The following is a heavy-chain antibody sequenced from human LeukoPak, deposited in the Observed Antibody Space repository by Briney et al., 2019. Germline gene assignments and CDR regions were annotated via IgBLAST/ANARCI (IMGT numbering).Heavy chain of an antibody. Sequence: SETLSLTCSVSGGSISSYWWSWIRQPAGKGLEFIGRIYTTGRTNYNPSRKSRVSMSVDTSKNKFSLELRSVTAADTAVYFCARAGYTISSYRFDYWGQGALVTVSS. CDR2: IYTTGRT. CDR1: GGSISSYW. J-gene: IGHJ4*02. D-gene: IGHD3-16*02. CDR3: ARAGYTISSYRFDY. V-gene: IGHV4-4*07.